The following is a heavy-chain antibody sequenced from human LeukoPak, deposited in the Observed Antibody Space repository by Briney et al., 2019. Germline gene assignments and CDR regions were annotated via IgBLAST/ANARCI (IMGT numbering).Heavy chain of an antibody. CDR3: ARILLNAFDI. CDR2: IWYDGSNK. Sequence: GGSLRLSCAASGFTFSNYGMHWVRQAPGKGLEWVALIWYDGSNKYYADSVKGRLTIFRDNSKNTLFLQMNSLRAEDTAVYYCARILLNAFDIWGQGTMVTVSS. CDR1: GFTFSNYG. J-gene: IGHJ3*02. V-gene: IGHV3-33*01. D-gene: IGHD3-9*01.